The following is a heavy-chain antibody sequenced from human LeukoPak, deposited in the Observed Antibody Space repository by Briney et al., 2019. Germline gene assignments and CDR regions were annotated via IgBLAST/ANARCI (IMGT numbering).Heavy chain of an antibody. V-gene: IGHV4-59*08. J-gene: IGHJ5*01. CDR2: IYYSGST. CDR1: GGSISSYY. CDR3: ARSNFYSSSWYEF. D-gene: IGHD6-13*01. Sequence: PSETLSLTCTVSGGSISSYYWSWIRQPPGKGLVWIGYIYYSGSTNYNPSLKSRVTISVDTSMNQFSLKLSSVTAADTAVYYCARSNFYSSSWYEFWGPGSLVTVSS.